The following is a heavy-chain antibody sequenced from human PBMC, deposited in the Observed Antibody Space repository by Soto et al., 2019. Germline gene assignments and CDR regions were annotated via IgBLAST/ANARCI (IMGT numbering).Heavy chain of an antibody. CDR3: ARDSRGYCTSTSCFWENDH. Sequence: GGSLRLSCAASGFTFSTYCMSWVRQAPGKGLEWVANIKQDGSEKYYVDSVKGRFAISRDNAKNSLYLQMDSLRAEDTALYYCARDSRGYCTSTSCFWENDHCGEGTLVTVSS. J-gene: IGHJ4*02. D-gene: IGHD2-2*01. V-gene: IGHV3-7*01. CDR1: GFTFSTYC. CDR2: IKQDGSEK.